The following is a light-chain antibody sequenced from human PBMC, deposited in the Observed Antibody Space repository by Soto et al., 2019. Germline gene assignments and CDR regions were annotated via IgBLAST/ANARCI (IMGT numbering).Light chain of an antibody. J-gene: IGKJ1*01. V-gene: IGKV1-39*01. CDR3: QQSYSTPRWT. CDR1: QNIRTY. CDR2: AAS. Sequence: DIQMTQSPSSLSASVGGSVTITCRASQNIRTYVNWYQQKPGKAPKLLIYAASSLQSGVPSRFSGSGSGTDFTLTISSLQPEDFATYYCQQSYSTPRWTFGQGTKVDIK.